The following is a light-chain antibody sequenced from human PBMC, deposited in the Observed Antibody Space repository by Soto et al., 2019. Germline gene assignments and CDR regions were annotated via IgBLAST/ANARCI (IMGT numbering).Light chain of an antibody. CDR1: QDTSNY. CDR2: DAS. J-gene: IGKJ2*01. Sequence: DIQMTQSPSSLSASVGDRVTITCQASQDTSNYLNWYQQKPGKAPKLLIYDASNLETGVPSRFSGSGSGTDFTFTIISLQAEDIGTYYCQQYDNPPRYTFGPWTKLEIK. V-gene: IGKV1-33*01. CDR3: QQYDNPPRYT.